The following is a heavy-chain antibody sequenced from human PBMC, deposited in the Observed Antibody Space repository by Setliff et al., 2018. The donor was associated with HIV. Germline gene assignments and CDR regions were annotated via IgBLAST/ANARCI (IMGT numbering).Heavy chain of an antibody. Sequence: RASVKVSCKVSGGSFSSYGFTWVRQAPGQGLEWMGGLIPLFGSANYPQKFQGRVTMTADESTRTVYMELSRLRFEDTAMYYCGRGDSLLESIIWFDRWGQGTLVTVSS. CDR3: GRGDSLLESIIWFDR. CDR1: GGSFSSYG. CDR2: LIPLFGSA. J-gene: IGHJ5*02. D-gene: IGHD1-1*01. V-gene: IGHV1-69*13.